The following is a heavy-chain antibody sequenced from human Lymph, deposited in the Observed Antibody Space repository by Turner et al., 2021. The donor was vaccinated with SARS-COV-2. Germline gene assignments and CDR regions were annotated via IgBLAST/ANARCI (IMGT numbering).Heavy chain of an antibody. CDR3: ARQGWLRGYFDY. CDR2: IYSSGST. Sequence: QVQLQESGPGLVTPSETLSLTCTVSGGPVTSSSYYWGWIRQPPGKGLEWIGNIYSSGSTYYNPSLKSRVTISVDTSKNQFSLKLSSVTAADTAVYYCARQGWLRGYFDYWSQGTLVTVSS. D-gene: IGHD5-18*01. CDR1: GGPVTSSSYY. J-gene: IGHJ4*02. V-gene: IGHV4-39*01.